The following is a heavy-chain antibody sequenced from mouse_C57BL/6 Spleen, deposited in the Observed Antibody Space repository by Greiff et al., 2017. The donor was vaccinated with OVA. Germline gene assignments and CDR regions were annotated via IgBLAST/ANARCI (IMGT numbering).Heavy chain of an antibody. CDR2: IWRGGST. Sequence: VKLMESGPGLVQPSQSLSITCTVSGFSLTSYGVHWVRQSPGKGLEWLGVIWRGGSTDYNAAFMSRLSITKDNSKSQVFFKMNSLQADDTAIYYCAKNGYYGSHWYFDVWGTGTTVTVSS. CDR3: AKNGYYGSHWYFDV. CDR1: GFSLTSYG. J-gene: IGHJ1*03. D-gene: IGHD1-1*01. V-gene: IGHV2-5*01.